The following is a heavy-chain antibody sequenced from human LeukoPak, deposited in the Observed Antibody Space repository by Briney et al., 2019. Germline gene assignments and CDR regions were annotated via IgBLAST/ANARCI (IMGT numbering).Heavy chain of an antibody. CDR3: ASPGYCSGGSCWWFDP. J-gene: IGHJ5*02. V-gene: IGHV7-4-1*02. CDR2: INTNTGNP. CDR1: GYTFTSYY. D-gene: IGHD2-15*01. Sequence: ASVKVSCKASGYTFTSYYMHWVRQAPGQGLEWMGWINTNTGNPTYAQGFTGRFVFSLDTSVSTAYLQISSLKAEDTAVYYCASPGYCSGGSCWWFDPWGQGTLVTVSS.